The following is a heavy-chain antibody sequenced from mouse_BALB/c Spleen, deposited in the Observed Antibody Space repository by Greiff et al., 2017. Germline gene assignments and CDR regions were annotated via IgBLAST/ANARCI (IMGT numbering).Heavy chain of an antibody. V-gene: IGHV5-6-5*01. CDR2: ISSGGST. Sequence: EVQGVESGGGLVKPGGSLKLSCAASGFTFSSYAMSWVRQTPEKRLEWVASISSGGSTYYPDSVKGRFTISRDNARNILYLQMSSLRSEDTAMYYCARGRYGSSYYFDYWGQGTTLTVSS. D-gene: IGHD1-1*01. J-gene: IGHJ2*01. CDR1: GFTFSSYA. CDR3: ARGRYGSSYYFDY.